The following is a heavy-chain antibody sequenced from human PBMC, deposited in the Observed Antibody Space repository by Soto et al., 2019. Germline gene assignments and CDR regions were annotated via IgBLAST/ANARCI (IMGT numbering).Heavy chain of an antibody. Sequence: EVQLVESGGGLVQPGGSLRLSCAASGFTFSRYSMNWVRQAPGKGLEWVSYISSSSSTIFYADSVKVRFTFSRDNAKNSLYLQMNGLRAEDTAVYYCAREYSSWGYNWFDPWGQGTLVTVSS. D-gene: IGHD6-13*01. CDR1: GFTFSRYS. CDR3: AREYSSWGYNWFDP. V-gene: IGHV3-48*01. J-gene: IGHJ5*02. CDR2: ISSSSSTI.